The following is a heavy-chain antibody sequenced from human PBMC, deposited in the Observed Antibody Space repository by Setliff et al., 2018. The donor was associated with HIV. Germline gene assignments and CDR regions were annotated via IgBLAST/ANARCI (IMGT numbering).Heavy chain of an antibody. CDR2: IYYSGRT. V-gene: IGHV4-34*01. CDR3: PRAGSGTRAPTRY. J-gene: IGHJ4*02. CDR1: GGSFSGYY. D-gene: IGHD1-1*01. Sequence: PSETLSLTCAVYGGSFSGYYWSWIRQPPGKGLEWIGYIYYSGRTNYNPSLESRVTTSVYTSKNQFSLKLTSVTAADTAVYYCPRAGSGTRAPTRYWGQGTLVTVSS.